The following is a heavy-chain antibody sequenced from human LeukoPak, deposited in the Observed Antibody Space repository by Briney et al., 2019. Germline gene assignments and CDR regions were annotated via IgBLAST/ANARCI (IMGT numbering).Heavy chain of an antibody. Sequence: GASVKVSCKASGGTFSTSAITWVRQAPGQGLEWIGRIIPFLNTNYAQKFQGRVTITADKSTSTAYMELSSLRSEDTAVYYCARGDSSGWYRDAFDIWGQGTMVTVSS. D-gene: IGHD6-19*01. CDR3: ARGDSSGWYRDAFDI. CDR2: IIPFLNT. CDR1: GGTFSTSA. V-gene: IGHV1-69*04. J-gene: IGHJ3*02.